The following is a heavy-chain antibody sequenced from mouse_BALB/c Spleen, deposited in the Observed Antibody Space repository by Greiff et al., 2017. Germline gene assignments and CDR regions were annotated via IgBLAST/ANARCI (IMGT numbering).Heavy chain of an antibody. J-gene: IGHJ2*01. Sequence: VHVKQSGTVLARPGASVKMSCKASGYTFTSYWMHWVKQRPGQGLEWIGAIYPGNSDTSYNQKFKGKAKLTAVTSTSTAYMELSSLTNEDSAVYYCTRRNYGNFFDYWGQGTTRTVSS. CDR3: TRRNYGNFFDY. V-gene: IGHV1-5*01. D-gene: IGHD2-1*01. CDR1: GYTFTSYW. CDR2: IYPGNSDT.